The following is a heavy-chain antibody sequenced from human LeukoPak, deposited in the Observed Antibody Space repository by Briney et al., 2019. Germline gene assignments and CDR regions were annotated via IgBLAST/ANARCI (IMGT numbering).Heavy chain of an antibody. CDR1: GYSISSGYF. J-gene: IGHJ4*02. D-gene: IGHD4-17*01. CDR2: IYHSGTT. V-gene: IGHV4-38-2*01. Sequence: PSETLSLTCAVSGYSISSGYFWGWIRQPPGKGLEWIGSIYHSGTTYYNPSLKSRVTISVDTAKNQFSLRLNSVTAADTAVYYCARPPDHRDYGDAFDWWGQGTLVTVSS. CDR3: ARPPDHRDYGDAFDW.